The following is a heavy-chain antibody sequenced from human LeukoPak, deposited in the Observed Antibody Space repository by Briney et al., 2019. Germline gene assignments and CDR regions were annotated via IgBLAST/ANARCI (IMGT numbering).Heavy chain of an antibody. Sequence: GGSLRLSCAASGFTFSSYSMNWVRQAPGKGLEWVSSISSGSSYIYYADSVKGRFTISRDNAKNSLYLQMNSLRAEDTALYYCAKGGIHRGYYYYYMDVWGKGTTVTISS. CDR1: GFTFSSYS. CDR3: AKGGIHRGYYYYYMDV. D-gene: IGHD6-13*01. J-gene: IGHJ6*03. V-gene: IGHV3-21*04. CDR2: ISSGSSYI.